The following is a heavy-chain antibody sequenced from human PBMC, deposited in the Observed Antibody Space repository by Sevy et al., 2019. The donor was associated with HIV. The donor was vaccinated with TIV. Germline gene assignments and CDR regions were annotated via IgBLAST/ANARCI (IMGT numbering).Heavy chain of an antibody. Sequence: GGSLRLSCAASGFTFSRYSMNWVRQAPGKGLEWVSSISSSSSHIYYTDSVKGRFTISRDNAKNSLYLQMNSLRAEDTAVYYCVRDGGCSSTSCLLYFDYWGQGTLVTVSS. CDR1: GFTFSRYS. CDR3: VRDGGCSSTSCLLYFDY. V-gene: IGHV3-21*01. CDR2: ISSSSSHI. J-gene: IGHJ4*02. D-gene: IGHD2-2*01.